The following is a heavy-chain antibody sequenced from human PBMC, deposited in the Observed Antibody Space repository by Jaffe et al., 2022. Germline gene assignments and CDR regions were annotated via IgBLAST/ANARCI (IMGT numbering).Heavy chain of an antibody. V-gene: IGHV4-59*01. CDR2: IYYSGST. J-gene: IGHJ4*02. CDR1: GGSISSYY. D-gene: IGHD6-13*01. CDR3: ARQGGPGVQLGGVLD. Sequence: QVQLQESGPGLVKPSETLSLTCTVSGGSISSYYWSWIRQPPGKGLEWIGYIYYSGSTNYNPSLKSRVTISVDTSKNQFSLKLSSVTAADTAVYYCARQGGPGVQLGGVLDWGQGTLVTVSS.